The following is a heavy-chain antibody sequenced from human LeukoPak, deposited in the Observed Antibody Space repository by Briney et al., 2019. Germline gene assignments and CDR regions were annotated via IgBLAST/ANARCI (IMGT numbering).Heavy chain of an antibody. CDR2: IIPIFGTA. D-gene: IGHD3-10*02. CDR3: ARGLMFGTPSEFDP. Sequence: GASVKVSCKASGGTFSSYAISWVRQAPGQGLEWMGGIIPIFGTANYAQKFQGRVTITADESTSTAYMELSSLRSEDTAVYYCARGLMFGTPSEFDPWGQGPLVTVSS. V-gene: IGHV1-69*13. J-gene: IGHJ5*02. CDR1: GGTFSSYA.